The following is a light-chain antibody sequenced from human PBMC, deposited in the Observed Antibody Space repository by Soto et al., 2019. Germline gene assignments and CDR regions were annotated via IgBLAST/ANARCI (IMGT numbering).Light chain of an antibody. CDR2: AAS. J-gene: IGKJ4*01. Sequence: DIQLTQSPSFLSASVGDRVSITCRASQGIGSYLAWYQQKPGKAPNLLIYAASTLQSGVPSRFSGSGSGTDFTLTISSVQPEDFATYYCHQLNNYPLTFGGGTKVEIK. CDR3: HQLNNYPLT. V-gene: IGKV1-9*01. CDR1: QGIGSY.